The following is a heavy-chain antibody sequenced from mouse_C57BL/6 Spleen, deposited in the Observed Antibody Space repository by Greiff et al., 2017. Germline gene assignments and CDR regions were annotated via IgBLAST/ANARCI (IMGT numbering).Heavy chain of an antibody. Sequence: EVQLQQSGPELVKPGASVKIPCKASGYTFTDYNMDWVKQSHGKSLEWIGDINPNTGGTIYNQKFKGKATLTVDKSSSTAYMELRGLTSEDTAVYYCARRARDYWGQGTSVTVSS. V-gene: IGHV1-18*01. CDR1: GYTFTDYN. J-gene: IGHJ4*01. CDR3: ARRARDY. CDR2: INPNTGGT.